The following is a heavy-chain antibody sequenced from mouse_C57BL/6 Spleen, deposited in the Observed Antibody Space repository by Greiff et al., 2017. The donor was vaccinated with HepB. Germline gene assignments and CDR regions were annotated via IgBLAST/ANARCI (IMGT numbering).Heavy chain of an antibody. V-gene: IGHV5-4*03. Sequence: DVMLVESGGGLVKPGGSLKLSCAASGFTFSSYAMSWVRQTPEKRLEWVATISDGGSYTYYPDNVKGRFTISRDNAKNNLYLQMSHLKSEDTAMYYCARASTGTWYFDVWGTGTTVTVSS. CDR2: ISDGGSYT. D-gene: IGHD4-1*02. CDR1: GFTFSSYA. CDR3: ARASTGTWYFDV. J-gene: IGHJ1*03.